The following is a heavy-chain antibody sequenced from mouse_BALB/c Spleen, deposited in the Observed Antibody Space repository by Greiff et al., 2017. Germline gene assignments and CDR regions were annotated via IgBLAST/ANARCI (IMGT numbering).Heavy chain of an antibody. CDR3: EREGVTTLYYYAMDY. CDR2: ISTYYGNT. D-gene: IGHD2-1*01. J-gene: IGHJ4*01. V-gene: IGHV1-67*01. CDR1: GYTFTDYA. Sequence: QVQLQQSGPELVRPGVSVKISCKGSGYTFTDYAMHWVKQSHARSLEWIGVISTYYGNTNYNQKFKGKATMTVDKSSSTTYMELARLTSEDSAIYYCEREGVTTLYYYAMDYWGQGTSVTVSS.